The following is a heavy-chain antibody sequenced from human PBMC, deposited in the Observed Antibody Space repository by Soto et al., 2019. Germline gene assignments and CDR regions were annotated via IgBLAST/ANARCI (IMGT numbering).Heavy chain of an antibody. D-gene: IGHD3-3*01. V-gene: IGHV1-69*13. CDR3: ERERKRSYYDFWSGYYKDYYYGMDV. Sequence: CAVKVSCPAAGVTFSSYAISCGRHVPGEGHEWVGRIIPIFGTTNYAQKFQGRVKIRGNESTSTAYMELSSLRSEDTAVYYCERERKRSYYDFWSGYYKDYYYGMDVWGQGTTVTVSS. CDR1: GVTFSSYA. J-gene: IGHJ6*02. CDR2: IIPIFGTT.